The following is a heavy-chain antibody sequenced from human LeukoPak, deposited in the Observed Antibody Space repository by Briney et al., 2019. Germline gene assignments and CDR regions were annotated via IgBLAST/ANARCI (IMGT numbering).Heavy chain of an antibody. J-gene: IGHJ4*02. V-gene: IGHV3-21*01. CDR3: ARDDPSMIAALHY. CDR1: GFTFTDYR. CDR2: ISGTSTDI. D-gene: IGHD6-6*01. Sequence: GGSLRLSCAASGFTFTDYRMNWVRQAPGKGLEWVSSISGTSTDIYYADSVKGRFTISRDNAKNSVYLQMNSLRAEDTAVYYCARDDPSMIAALHYWGQGTLVTVSS.